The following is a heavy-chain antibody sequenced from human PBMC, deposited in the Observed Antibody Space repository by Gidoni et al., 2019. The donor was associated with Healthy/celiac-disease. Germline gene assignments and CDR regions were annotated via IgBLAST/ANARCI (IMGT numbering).Heavy chain of an antibody. V-gene: IGHV3-30*04. CDR3: AREDYGSGSYYNDEKLFYFDY. Sequence: QVQLVESGGGVVHPGRSLRLSCPASGFTFRSYALPWVRQAPGKGLGGVAVISYDGSNKYYADSVKGRFTISRDNSKNTLYLQMNSLRAEDTAVYYCAREDYGSGSYYNDEKLFYFDYWGQGTLVTVSS. CDR1: GFTFRSYA. D-gene: IGHD3-10*01. J-gene: IGHJ4*02. CDR2: ISYDGSNK.